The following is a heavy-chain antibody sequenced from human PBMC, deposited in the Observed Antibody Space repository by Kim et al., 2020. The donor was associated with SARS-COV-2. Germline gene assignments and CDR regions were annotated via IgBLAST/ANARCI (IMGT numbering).Heavy chain of an antibody. V-gene: IGHV3-48*02. D-gene: IGHD4-17*01. CDR1: GFTFSSYS. CDR3: AREARLTTVTTQSYYYYYGMDV. CDR2: ISSSSSTI. Sequence: GGSLRLSCAASGFTFSSYSMNWVRQAPGKGLEWVSYISSSSSTIYYADSVKGRFTISRDNAKNSLYLQMNSLRDEDTAVYYCAREARLTTVTTQSYYYYYGMDVWGQGTTVTVSS. J-gene: IGHJ6*02.